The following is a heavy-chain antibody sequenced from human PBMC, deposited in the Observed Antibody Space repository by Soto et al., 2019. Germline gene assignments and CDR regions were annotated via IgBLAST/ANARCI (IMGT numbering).Heavy chain of an antibody. CDR1: GFTFSSYW. D-gene: IGHD6-13*01. J-gene: IGHJ4*02. V-gene: IGHV3-74*01. CDR3: AREDFAAACGF. Sequence: EVPLVESGGGLVQPGGSLRLSCAASGFTFSSYWMHWVRQAPGKGLVWVSRIRSDGSSTSYADSVKGRFTSSRDNAKNTLYLQMNSLRAEDTAVYYCAREDFAAACGFWGQGTLVTVSS. CDR2: IRSDGSST.